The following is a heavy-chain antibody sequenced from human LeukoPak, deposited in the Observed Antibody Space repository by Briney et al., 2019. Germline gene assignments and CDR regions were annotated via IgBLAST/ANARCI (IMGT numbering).Heavy chain of an antibody. CDR1: GGSFSGYY. Sequence: SETLSLTCAVYGGSFSGYYWSWIRQPPGKGLEWIGEINHSGSTNYNPSLKSRVTISVDTSKNQFSLKLSSVTAEDTAVYYCAKEHDGDCLDYWGQGTLVTVSS. D-gene: IGHD2-21*02. CDR2: INHSGST. V-gene: IGHV4-34*01. CDR3: AKEHDGDCLDY. J-gene: IGHJ4*02.